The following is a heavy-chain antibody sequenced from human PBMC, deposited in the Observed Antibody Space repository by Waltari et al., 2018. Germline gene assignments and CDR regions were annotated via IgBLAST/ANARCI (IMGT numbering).Heavy chain of an antibody. V-gene: IGHV1-69*01. CDR1: GGTFSIYA. J-gene: IGHJ3*02. D-gene: IGHD2-21*02. Sequence: QVQLVQSGAEVKKPGSSVQVSCKASGGTFSIYAISWVRQPPGHGLEWMGGIIPIFGTANYAQKFQGRVTITADESTSTAYMELSSLRSEDTAVYYCARDRAYCGGDCYWDAFDIWGQGTMVTVSS. CDR3: ARDRAYCGGDCYWDAFDI. CDR2: IIPIFGTA.